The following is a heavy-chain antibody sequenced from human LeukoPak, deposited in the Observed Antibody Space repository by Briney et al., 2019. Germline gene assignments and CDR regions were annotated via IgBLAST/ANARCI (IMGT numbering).Heavy chain of an antibody. CDR2: IYYGGST. Sequence: SETLSLTCTVSGGSISSYYWSWIRQPPGKGLEWIGYIYYGGSTNYNPSLKSRVTISVDTSKNQFSLKLSSVTAADTAVYYCARAGSIAAAVTGAYFDYWGQGTLVTVSS. D-gene: IGHD6-13*01. V-gene: IGHV4-59*01. J-gene: IGHJ4*02. CDR1: GGSISSYY. CDR3: ARAGSIAAAVTGAYFDY.